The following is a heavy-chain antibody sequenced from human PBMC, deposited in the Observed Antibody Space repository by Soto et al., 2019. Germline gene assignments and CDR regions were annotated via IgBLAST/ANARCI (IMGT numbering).Heavy chain of an antibody. V-gene: IGHV4-39*01. CDR1: GGSISSSSYY. CDR2: IYYSGST. D-gene: IGHD5-18*01. J-gene: IGHJ2*01. CDR3: ARQVGTTRSRGYSYGLRYFDL. Sequence: SETLSLTCTVSGGSISSSSYYWGWIRQPPGKGLEWIGSIYYSGSTYYNPSLKSRVTISVDTSKNQFSLKLSSVTAADTAVYYCARQVGTTRSRGYSYGLRYFDLWGRGTLVTVSS.